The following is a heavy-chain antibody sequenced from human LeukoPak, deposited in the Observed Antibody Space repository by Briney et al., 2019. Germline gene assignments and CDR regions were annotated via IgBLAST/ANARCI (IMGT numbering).Heavy chain of an antibody. D-gene: IGHD2-15*01. J-gene: IGHJ4*02. CDR1: GYRFSSYW. Sequence: GESLKISFNGSGYRFSSYWIGWVRQTPGKGLEWMGLIYPGGSDTKYSLSFQGQITMSVDKSINTAYLEWSGLKASDTAIYYCAREPAVAAATNFDYWGQGTLVTVSS. V-gene: IGHV5-51*01. CDR3: AREPAVAAATNFDY. CDR2: IYPGGSDT.